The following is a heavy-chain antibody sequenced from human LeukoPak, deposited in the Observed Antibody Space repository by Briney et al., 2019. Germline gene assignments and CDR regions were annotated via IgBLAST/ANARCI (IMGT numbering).Heavy chain of an antibody. D-gene: IGHD6-13*01. V-gene: IGHV3-21*01. J-gene: IGHJ4*02. CDR3: ASAGIAAAATGY. CDR1: GFTFSSYS. CDR2: ISSSSSYI. Sequence: GGSLRLSCAASGFTFSSYSMNWVRQAPGKGLEWVSSISSSSSYIYYADSMKGRFTISRDNAKNSLYLQMNSLRAGDTAVYYCASAGIAAAATGYWGQGTLVTVSS.